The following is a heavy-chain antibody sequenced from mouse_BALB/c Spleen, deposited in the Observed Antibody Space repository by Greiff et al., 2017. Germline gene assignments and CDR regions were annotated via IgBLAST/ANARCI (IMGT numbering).Heavy chain of an antibody. V-gene: IGHV1-67*01. Sequence: VQLVESGAELVRPGVSVKISCKGSGYTFTDYAMHWVKQSHAKSLEWIGVISTYYGDASYNQKFKGKATMTADTSSNTAYLQLSSLTSEDTAVYYCNAPRGDGFLDYWGQGTTLTVSS. CDR2: ISTYYGDA. CDR1: GYTFTDYA. D-gene: IGHD2-3*01. CDR3: NAPRGDGFLDY. J-gene: IGHJ2*01.